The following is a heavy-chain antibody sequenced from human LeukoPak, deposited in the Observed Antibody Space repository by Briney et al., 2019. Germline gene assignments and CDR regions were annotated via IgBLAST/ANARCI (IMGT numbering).Heavy chain of an antibody. J-gene: IGHJ2*01. D-gene: IGHD2/OR15-2a*01. V-gene: IGHV3-23*01. Sequence: PGGSLRLSCAASGFTFSNYTLSWVRQPPGKGLEWVSPMCGSGARIFDPDSVKGRFTISKNNSKSTLYLQMNSLRAEETDVDYCARSNSVRWFFDLWGRGTLVIVSS. CDR3: ARSNSVRWFFDL. CDR2: MCGSGARI. CDR1: GFTFSNYT.